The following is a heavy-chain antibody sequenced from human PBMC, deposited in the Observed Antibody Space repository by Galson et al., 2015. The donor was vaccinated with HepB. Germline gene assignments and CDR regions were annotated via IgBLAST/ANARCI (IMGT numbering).Heavy chain of an antibody. Sequence: SLRLSCAASGFTFNTYAMGWVRQAPGKGLEWVSSISASGGSAYYAGSVKGRFTISRDSSRSTLYLQMNSLRAEDTATYYCAKSGVTTNVGAFHIWGQGTMVSVSS. J-gene: IGHJ3*02. D-gene: IGHD3-10*01. CDR3: AKSGVTTNVGAFHI. CDR2: ISASGGSA. CDR1: GFTFNTYA. V-gene: IGHV3-23*01.